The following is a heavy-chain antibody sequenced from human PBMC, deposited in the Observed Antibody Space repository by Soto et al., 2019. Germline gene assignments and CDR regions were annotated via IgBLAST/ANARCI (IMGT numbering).Heavy chain of an antibody. J-gene: IGHJ5*02. CDR2: INSDGTTT. CDR3: ATVGTGSYNWFDP. Sequence: GGSXRLSCAASGFTXXXXXXHWVRQAPGKGLVWLSRINSDGTTTTYADSVKGRFTISRDNSKNTVYLQINNLRADDTAVYYCATVGTGSYNWFDPWGQGTLVTVSS. V-gene: IGHV3-74*01. D-gene: IGHD6-13*01. CDR1: GFTXXXXX.